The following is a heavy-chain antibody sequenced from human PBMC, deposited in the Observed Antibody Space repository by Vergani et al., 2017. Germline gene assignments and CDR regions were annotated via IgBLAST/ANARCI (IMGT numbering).Heavy chain of an antibody. V-gene: IGHV3-11*04. CDR3: ARDYLDFSGSGSPYYFDH. CDR2: IASSDTTV. D-gene: IGHD3-10*01. CDR1: GFTFSDFS. Sequence: VQLVESGGGLVKPGGSLRLSCAASGFTFSDFSMSWVRQAPGKGLEWVSYIASSDTTVYYADSVKGRFTISRDNAKNSLYLEMNSLRAEDTAVYYCARDYLDFSGSGSPYYFDHWGQGTQVTVSS. J-gene: IGHJ4*02.